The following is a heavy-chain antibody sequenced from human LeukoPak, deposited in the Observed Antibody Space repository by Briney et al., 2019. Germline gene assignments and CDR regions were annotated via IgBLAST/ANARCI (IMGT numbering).Heavy chain of an antibody. CDR2: IYYSGST. J-gene: IGHJ4*02. CDR3: ATVVTPND. D-gene: IGHD4-23*01. CDR1: GGSISSSSYY. Sequence: PSETLSLTCTVSGGSISSSSYYWGWIRQPPGKGLEWIGSIYYSGSTYYNPSLKSRVTISVDTSKNQFSLKLSSVTAADTAVYYCATVVTPNDWGQGTLVTVSS. V-gene: IGHV4-39*01.